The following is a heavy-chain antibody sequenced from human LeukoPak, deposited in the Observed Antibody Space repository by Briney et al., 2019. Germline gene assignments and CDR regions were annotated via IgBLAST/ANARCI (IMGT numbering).Heavy chain of an antibody. CDR3: AREGVTMVRGATTIRKNYYYYYMDV. V-gene: IGHV1-2*02. D-gene: IGHD3-10*01. Sequence: PGASVKVSCKASGYTFIAYYMHWVRQAPGQGLEWMGWINPNSGVTDYAQKFQGRVTMTRDTSISTAYMELSRLRSDDTAVYYCAREGVTMVRGATTIRKNYYYYYMDVWGKGTTVTISS. CDR1: GYTFIAYY. J-gene: IGHJ6*03. CDR2: INPNSGVT.